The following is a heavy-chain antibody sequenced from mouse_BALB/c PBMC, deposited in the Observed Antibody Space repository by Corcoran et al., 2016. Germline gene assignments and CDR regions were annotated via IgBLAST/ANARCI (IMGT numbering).Heavy chain of an antibody. Sequence: EVQLQQSGAELVKPGASVKLSCTASGFNIKDTYMHWVKQRPEQGLEWIGRIDPANGNTKYDPKFQGKATITADTSSNTAYLQLSSLTSEDTAVYYGARGLRLGSWFAYWGQGTLVTVSA. D-gene: IGHD1-2*01. CDR3: ARGLRLGSWFAY. CDR2: IDPANGNT. J-gene: IGHJ3*01. V-gene: IGHV14-3*02. CDR1: GFNIKDTY.